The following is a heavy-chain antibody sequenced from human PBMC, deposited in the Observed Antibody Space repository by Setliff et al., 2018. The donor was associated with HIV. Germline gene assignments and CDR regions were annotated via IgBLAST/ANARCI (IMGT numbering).Heavy chain of an antibody. V-gene: IGHV4-38-2*01. D-gene: IGHD3-16*01. CDR1: GYSISSGYY. CDR2: IYHSGRP. Sequence: SETLSLTCAVSGYSISSGYYWGWIRQPPGKGLEWIGSIYHSGRPYHNPSLRRRVTILVDTSKNRFSLKLTSVTAADTAVYYRARHYAAPGAFDIWGQGTMVTV. J-gene: IGHJ3*02. CDR3: ARHYAAPGAFDI.